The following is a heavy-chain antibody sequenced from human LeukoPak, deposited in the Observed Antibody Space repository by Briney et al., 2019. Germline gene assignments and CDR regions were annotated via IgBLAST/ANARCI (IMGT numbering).Heavy chain of an antibody. Sequence: PGGSLRLSCAASGFTFSSYEMNWVRQAPGEGLEWVSYISSSGSTIYYADSVKGRFTISRDNAKNSLYLQMNSLRAEDTAVYYCARTSAAAGTYDYWGQGTLVTVSS. CDR3: ARTSAAAGTYDY. CDR2: ISSSGSTI. D-gene: IGHD6-13*01. J-gene: IGHJ4*02. V-gene: IGHV3-48*03. CDR1: GFTFSSYE.